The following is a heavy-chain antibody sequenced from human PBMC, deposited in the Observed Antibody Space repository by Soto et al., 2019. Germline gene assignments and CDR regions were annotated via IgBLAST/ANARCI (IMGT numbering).Heavy chain of an antibody. CDR1: GFTFSSYE. J-gene: IGHJ6*02. CDR3: ARDRIAARSNMDV. D-gene: IGHD6-6*01. CDR2: ISGSGSTI. Sequence: GSLRLSCAASGFTFSSYEINWVRQAPGRGLEWISYISGSGSTISYADSVKGRFTISRDNAKNSLYLQMNSLRDEDTAVYYCARDRIAARSNMDVWGQGTTVTVSS. V-gene: IGHV3-48*03.